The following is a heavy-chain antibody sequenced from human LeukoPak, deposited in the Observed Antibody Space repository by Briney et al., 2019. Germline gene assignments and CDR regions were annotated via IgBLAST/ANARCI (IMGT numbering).Heavy chain of an antibody. Sequence: GGSLRLSCAASGFTFSSYGMHWVRQAPGKGLEWVAFIQYDGSNKYYADSVKGRFTLSRDNSKSTLYLQMSSLRADDTAAYYCATGSGSYPRPFDYWGQGTLVTASS. J-gene: IGHJ4*02. D-gene: IGHD3-10*01. CDR3: ATGSGSYPRPFDY. CDR1: GFTFSSYG. CDR2: IQYDGSNK. V-gene: IGHV3-30*02.